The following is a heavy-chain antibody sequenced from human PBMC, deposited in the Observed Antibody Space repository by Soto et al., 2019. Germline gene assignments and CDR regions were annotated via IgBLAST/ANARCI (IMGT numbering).Heavy chain of an antibody. CDR1: GFTFSSYA. D-gene: IGHD5-18*01. J-gene: IGHJ5*02. Sequence: GGSLRLSCAASGFTFSSYAMSWVRQAPGKGLEWVSAISGSGGSTYYADSVKGRFTISRDNSKNTLYLQMNSLRAEDTAVYYCAREKTAGDTAMVTRGRWFDPWGQGSLVTVSS. CDR2: ISGSGGST. V-gene: IGHV3-23*01. CDR3: AREKTAGDTAMVTRGRWFDP.